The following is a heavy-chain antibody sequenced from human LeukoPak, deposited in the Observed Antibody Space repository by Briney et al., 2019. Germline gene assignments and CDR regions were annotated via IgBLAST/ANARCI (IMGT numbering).Heavy chain of an antibody. V-gene: IGHV3-21*01. CDR1: GFTFSSYS. CDR3: VREDYYYDNSAYHWFDP. CDR2: ISSSSSYI. D-gene: IGHD3-22*01. Sequence: PGGSLRLSCAASGFTFSSYSMNWVRQAPGKGLEWVSSISSSSSYIYYADSVKGRFTISRDNAKNSLYLQMNSLRAEDTAVYYCVREDYYYDNSAYHWFDPWGQGTLVTVSS. J-gene: IGHJ5*02.